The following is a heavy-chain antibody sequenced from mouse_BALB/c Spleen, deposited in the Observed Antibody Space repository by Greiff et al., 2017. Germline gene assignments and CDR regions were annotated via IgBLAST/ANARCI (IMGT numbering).Heavy chain of an antibody. Sequence: VQRVESGPELVKPGASVKMSCKASGYTFTDYVISWVKQRTGQGLEWIGEIYPGSGSTYYNEKFKGKATLTADKSSNTAYMQLSSLTSEDSAVYFCARGTTVVAPLFDYWGQGTTLTVSS. V-gene: IGHV1-77*01. CDR2: IYPGSGST. D-gene: IGHD1-1*01. CDR3: ARGTTVVAPLFDY. J-gene: IGHJ2*01. CDR1: GYTFTDYV.